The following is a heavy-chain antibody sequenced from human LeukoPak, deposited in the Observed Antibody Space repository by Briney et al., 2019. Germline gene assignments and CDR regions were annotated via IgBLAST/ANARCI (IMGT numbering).Heavy chain of an antibody. V-gene: IGHV3-53*01. CDR3: VRGDYGDYTLFGY. CDR1: GFTVSSNY. D-gene: IGHD4-17*01. CDR2: IYSGGST. J-gene: IGHJ4*02. Sequence: GGSLRLSCAASGFTVSSNYMSWVRQAPGKGLEWVSVIYSGGSTYYADSVKGRFTISRDNSKNTLYLQMNSLRAEDTAVYYCVRGDYGDYTLFGYWGQGSLVTVSS.